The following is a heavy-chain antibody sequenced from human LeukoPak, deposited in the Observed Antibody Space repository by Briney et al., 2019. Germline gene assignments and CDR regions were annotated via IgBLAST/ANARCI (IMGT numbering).Heavy chain of an antibody. Sequence: ASVKVSCEASGFTFTNYYITWVRQAPGQGVEWMGWISAYNGKTNYAQNLQDRVTMTTETTTSTAYMEVRSLRSDDTAVYYCARVDNYDSGTYYMDWLDPWGQGTLVTVSS. CDR1: GFTFTNYY. V-gene: IGHV1-18*01. CDR3: ARVDNYDSGTYYMDWLDP. D-gene: IGHD3-10*01. CDR2: ISAYNGKT. J-gene: IGHJ5*02.